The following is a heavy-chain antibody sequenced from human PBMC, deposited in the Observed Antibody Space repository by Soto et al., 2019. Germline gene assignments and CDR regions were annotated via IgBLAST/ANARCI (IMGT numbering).Heavy chain of an antibody. CDR3: AREGLVLVPTTVNSDYYYYAMDV. CDR2: IIPRSATS. Sequence: QVQLVQSGAEVKKPGSSVKVSCKASGDTFSTYTITWMRQAPGQGLEWMGGIIPRSATSNYAQKFQGRVTITADESTNTAXXXLGXLRSEDTAVYYCAREGLVLVPTTVNSDYYYYAMDVWGQGTTVTVSS. D-gene: IGHD2-2*01. J-gene: IGHJ6*02. CDR1: GDTFSTYT. V-gene: IGHV1-69*12.